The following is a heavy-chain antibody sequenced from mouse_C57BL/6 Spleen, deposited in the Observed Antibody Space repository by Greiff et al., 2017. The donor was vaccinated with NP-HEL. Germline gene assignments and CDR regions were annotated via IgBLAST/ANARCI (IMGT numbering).Heavy chain of an antibody. V-gene: IGHV1-64*01. CDR3: ARAHYSNSAWFAY. J-gene: IGHJ3*01. CDR1: GYTFTSYW. D-gene: IGHD2-5*01. Sequence: VQLQQPGAELVKPGASVKLSCKASGYTFTSYWMHWVKQRPGQGLEWIGMIHPNSGSTNYNEKFKSKATLTVDKSSSTAYMQLSSLTSEDSAVYYCARAHYSNSAWFAYWGQGTLVTVSA. CDR2: IHPNSGST.